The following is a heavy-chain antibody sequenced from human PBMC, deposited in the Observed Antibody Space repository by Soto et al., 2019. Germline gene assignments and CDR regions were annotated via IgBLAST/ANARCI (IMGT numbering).Heavy chain of an antibody. V-gene: IGHV4-61*01. CDR3: ARDGHGMDV. CDR2: IFFTGST. CDR1: GGSVSPGNYN. Sequence: QMQLQESGPGLLKPSETLSLTCTVSGGSVSPGNYNWSWVRQTPGKVLEWIGNIFFTGSTHYNPSLTSRVTISVDTSKNQFSLELRSVTAADTAVYYCARDGHGMDVWGQGTTVTVSS. J-gene: IGHJ6*02.